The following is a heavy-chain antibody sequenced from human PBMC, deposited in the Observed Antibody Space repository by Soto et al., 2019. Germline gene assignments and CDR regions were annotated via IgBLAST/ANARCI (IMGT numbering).Heavy chain of an antibody. CDR2: IFSNDEK. V-gene: IGHV2-26*01. CDR1: GFSLRNARMG. J-gene: IGHJ6*02. D-gene: IGHD3-3*01. CDR3: ARIVTHDDFWSGYRYYYGMDV. Sequence: QVTWKESVPWRVKPTETLTLTCTVSGFSLRNARMGVSWIRQPPGRPWEWLAQIFSNDEKSYSTSLKSRLTISKDTSKSQVVLTMTNMDPVDTATYYCARIVTHDDFWSGYRYYYGMDVWGQGTTVTVSS.